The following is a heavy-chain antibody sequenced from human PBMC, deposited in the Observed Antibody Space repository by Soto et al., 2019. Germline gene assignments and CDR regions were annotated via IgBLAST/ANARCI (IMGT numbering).Heavy chain of an antibody. V-gene: IGHV1-46*01. CDR1: GYTFTSYY. Sequence: ASVKVSCKASGYTFTSYYIHWARQAPGQGLEWMGIINPTGGNTNYAQRFQGRVTMTRDTSTSTAYMELRSLRSDDTAVYYCARVGGDSSSWSYYYYYMDVWGKGTTVTVSS. J-gene: IGHJ6*03. D-gene: IGHD6-13*01. CDR2: INPTGGNT. CDR3: ARVGGDSSSWSYYYYYMDV.